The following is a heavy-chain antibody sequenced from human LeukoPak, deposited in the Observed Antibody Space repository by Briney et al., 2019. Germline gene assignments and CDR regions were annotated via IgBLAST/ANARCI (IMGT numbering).Heavy chain of an antibody. CDR3: AREGDGSGSYYGGFDY. Sequence: SETLSLTCTVSGGSISSYYWSWIRQPPGKGLEWIGYIYYSGSTNYNPSLKSRVTISVDTSRNQFSLKLSSVTAADTAVYYCAREGDGSGSYYGGFDYWGQGTLVTVSS. J-gene: IGHJ4*02. D-gene: IGHD3-10*01. CDR1: GGSISSYY. V-gene: IGHV4-59*01. CDR2: IYYSGST.